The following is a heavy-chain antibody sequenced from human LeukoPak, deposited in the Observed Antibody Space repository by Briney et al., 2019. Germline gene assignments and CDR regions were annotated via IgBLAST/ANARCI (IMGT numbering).Heavy chain of an antibody. CDR1: GYTFTDYF. Sequence: ASVKVSCKASGYTFTDYFMNWVRQAPGQGLEWMGWINPKSGGTVYAQKFQGRVTMTRDTSISTAYMELSRLRSDDTAVYYCARAPRTDNWFDPWGQGTLVTVSS. CDR2: INPKSGGT. J-gene: IGHJ5*02. CDR3: ARAPRTDNWFDP. V-gene: IGHV1-2*02.